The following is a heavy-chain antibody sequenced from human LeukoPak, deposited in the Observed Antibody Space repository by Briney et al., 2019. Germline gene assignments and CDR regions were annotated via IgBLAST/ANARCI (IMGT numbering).Heavy chain of an antibody. CDR2: IYPGDSDT. CDR1: GYSFTSYW. D-gene: IGHD5-24*01. CDR3: ARHLHGPSNYFDY. J-gene: IGHJ4*02. V-gene: IGHV5-51*01. Sequence: GESLKISCKGSGYSFTSYWIGWVRQMPGKGLEWRGIIYPGDSDTRYSPSFQGQVTISADKSISTAYLQWSSLKALNTAMYYCARHLHGPSNYFDYWGQGTLVTVSS.